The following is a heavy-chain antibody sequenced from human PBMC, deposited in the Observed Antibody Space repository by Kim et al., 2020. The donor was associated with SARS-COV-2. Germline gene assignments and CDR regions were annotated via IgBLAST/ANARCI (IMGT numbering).Heavy chain of an antibody. D-gene: IGHD1-26*01. CDR1: GFTFSSYG. Sequence: GGSLRLSCAASGFTFSSYGMHWVRQAPGKGLEWVAVIWYDGSNTYYADSVKGRFTISRDNSKNTLYLQMNSLRAEDTAVYYCAKEEGSGSYYVTYYFDYWGQGTLVTVSS. J-gene: IGHJ4*02. CDR2: IWYDGSNT. V-gene: IGHV3-33*06. CDR3: AKEEGSGSYYVTYYFDY.